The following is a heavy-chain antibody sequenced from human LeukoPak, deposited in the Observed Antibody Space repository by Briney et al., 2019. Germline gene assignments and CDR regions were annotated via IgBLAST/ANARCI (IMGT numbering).Heavy chain of an antibody. CDR1: GGSISSSSYY. Sequence: PSETLSLTCTVSGGSISSSSYYWGWIRQPPGKGLEWIGSIYYSGSTYYNPSLKSRVTISVDTSKNQFSLKLSSVTAADTAVYYCARDNFYSGYGFDYWGQGTLVTVSS. J-gene: IGHJ4*02. V-gene: IGHV4-39*07. CDR2: IYYSGST. CDR3: ARDNFYSGYGFDY. D-gene: IGHD5-12*01.